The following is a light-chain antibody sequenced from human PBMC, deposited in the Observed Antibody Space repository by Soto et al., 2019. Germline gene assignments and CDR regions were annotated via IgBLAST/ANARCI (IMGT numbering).Light chain of an antibody. CDR2: GAS. CDR3: QQYVSSPRT. Sequence: VLTQSPSTLSVSPGERATLSCRASPSVSSNLAWYQQKPGQAPRLLIFGASTRAAGIPDRFSGSGSGTEFTLTIRSLESDDFAEYYCQQYVSSPRTFGQGTKVEI. V-gene: IGKV3-15*01. CDR1: PSVSSN. J-gene: IGKJ1*01.